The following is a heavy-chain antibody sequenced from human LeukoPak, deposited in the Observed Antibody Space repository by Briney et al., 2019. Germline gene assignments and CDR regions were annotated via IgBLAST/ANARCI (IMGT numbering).Heavy chain of an antibody. CDR2: INHNGST. Sequence: SETLSLTCAVYGGSFSGYYWSWIRQPPGKGLEWIGEINHNGSTNYNPSLKSRVTISVDTSKNQFSLNLSSVTAADTAVYYCARDGADFWSGYYTPWYFDYWGQGTLVTVSS. CDR1: GGSFSGYY. CDR3: ARDGADFWSGYYTPWYFDY. D-gene: IGHD3-3*01. V-gene: IGHV4-34*01. J-gene: IGHJ4*02.